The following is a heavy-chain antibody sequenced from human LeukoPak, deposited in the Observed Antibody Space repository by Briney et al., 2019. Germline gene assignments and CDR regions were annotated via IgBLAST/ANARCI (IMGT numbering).Heavy chain of an antibody. V-gene: IGHV3-23*01. D-gene: IGHD1-1*01. CDR2: ISASGGRT. J-gene: IGHJ4*02. Sequence: GGSLRLSCAVSGVIFNNYAMSWVRQAPGGGLEWVSVISASGGRTYYADSVKGRFTISRDNSNNRLYLEMNSLRAEDTAVYYCAKHAGTTRQTKDYWGQGTLVTVSS. CDR3: AKHAGTTRQTKDY. CDR1: GVIFNNYA.